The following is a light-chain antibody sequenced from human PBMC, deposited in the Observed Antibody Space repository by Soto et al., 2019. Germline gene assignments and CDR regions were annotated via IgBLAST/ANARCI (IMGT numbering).Light chain of an antibody. CDR1: QRVLYSSSNKNY. CDR3: QQYCSSPWT. J-gene: IGKJ1*01. Sequence: DIVMTQSPDSLAVSLGERATINCKSSQRVLYSSSNKNYLAWYQQKPGQPPKLLIYWASTRASGVPDRFSGSGSGTEFTLTISSLQAEDVAVYYCQQYCSSPWTFGQGTKVEIK. V-gene: IGKV4-1*01. CDR2: WAS.